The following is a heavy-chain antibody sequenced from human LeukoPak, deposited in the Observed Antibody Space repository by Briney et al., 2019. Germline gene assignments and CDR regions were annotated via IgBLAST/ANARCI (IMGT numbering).Heavy chain of an antibody. D-gene: IGHD1-26*01. Sequence: GGSLRLSCAASGFTFSNSWMSWVRQAPGKGLEWVGRIKSKTDGGTTDYAAPVKGRFTISRDDSKNTLYLQMNSLKTEDTAVYYRTTDGPWELHPLFPPFDYWGQGTLVTVSS. CDR3: TTDGPWELHPLFPPFDY. CDR2: IKSKTDGGTT. V-gene: IGHV3-15*01. CDR1: GFTFSNSW. J-gene: IGHJ4*02.